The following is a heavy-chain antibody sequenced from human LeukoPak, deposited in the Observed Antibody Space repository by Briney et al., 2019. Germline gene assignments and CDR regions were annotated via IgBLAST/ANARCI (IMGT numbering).Heavy chain of an antibody. CDR1: GGSISSSSYY. Sequence: PSETLSLTCTVSGGSISSSSYYWGWIRQPPGKGLEWIGSIYYSGSTYCNPSLKSRVTISVDTSKNQFSLKLSSVTAADTAVYYCATLGDCGGDCYYLPDYWGQGTLVTVSS. CDR3: ATLGDCGGDCYYLPDY. D-gene: IGHD2-21*01. J-gene: IGHJ4*02. CDR2: IYYSGST. V-gene: IGHV4-39*01.